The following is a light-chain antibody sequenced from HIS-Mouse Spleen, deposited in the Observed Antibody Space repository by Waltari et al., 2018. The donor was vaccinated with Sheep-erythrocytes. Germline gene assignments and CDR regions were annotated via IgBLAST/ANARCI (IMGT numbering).Light chain of an antibody. CDR3: CSYAGSYNYV. CDR2: DVS. Sequence: QSALTQPRSVSGSPGQSVTISCTGTSSDVGGYNYVSWYQQHPGKAPKLMIYDVSKRPSGVPDRLSCSKSGNTASLTISGLQAEDEADYYCCSYAGSYNYVFGTGTKVTVL. J-gene: IGLJ1*01. CDR1: SSDVGGYNY. V-gene: IGLV2-11*01.